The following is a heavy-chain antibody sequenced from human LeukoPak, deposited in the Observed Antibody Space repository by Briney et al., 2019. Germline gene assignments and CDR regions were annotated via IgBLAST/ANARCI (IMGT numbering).Heavy chain of an antibody. CDR2: ISSSGSTI. D-gene: IGHD3-22*01. J-gene: IGHJ3*02. CDR3: ARGGYDSSGYYSTRAFDI. V-gene: IGHV3-11*01. Sequence: PGGSLRLSCAASGFTFSDYYMSWIRQAPGKGLEWVSYISSSGSTIYYAGSVKGRFTISRDNAKNSLYLQMNSLRAEDTAVYYCARGGYDSSGYYSTRAFDIWGQGTMVTVSS. CDR1: GFTFSDYY.